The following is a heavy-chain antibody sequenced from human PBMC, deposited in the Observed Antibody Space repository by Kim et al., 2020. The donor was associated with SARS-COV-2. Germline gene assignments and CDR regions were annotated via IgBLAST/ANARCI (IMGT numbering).Heavy chain of an antibody. CDR3: AKDPGGNLPPWYFDL. Sequence: GGSLRLSCAASGFTFSNYGMSWVRQAPGRGLEWVSVISGSGVRTYYADSVKGRFTISRDNSKNTLSLQMNSLTAEDTAMYYCAKDPGGNLPPWYFDLWGRGTLVTVSS. CDR1: GFTFSNYG. CDR2: ISGSGVRT. V-gene: IGHV3-23*01. D-gene: IGHD3-16*01. J-gene: IGHJ2*01.